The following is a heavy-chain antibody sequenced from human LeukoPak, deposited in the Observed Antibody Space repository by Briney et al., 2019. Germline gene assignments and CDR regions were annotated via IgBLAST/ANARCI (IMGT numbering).Heavy chain of an antibody. CDR3: ARDFVDYDILTGYYNGFDY. Sequence: GGSLRLSCAASGFTFSSYEMNWVRQAPGKGLEWVSYISRSGSTIYYADSVKGRFTISRDNAKNSLYLQMNSLRAEDTAVYYCARDFVDYDILTGYYNGFDYWGQGTLVTVSS. J-gene: IGHJ4*02. V-gene: IGHV3-48*03. CDR2: ISRSGSTI. D-gene: IGHD3-9*01. CDR1: GFTFSSYE.